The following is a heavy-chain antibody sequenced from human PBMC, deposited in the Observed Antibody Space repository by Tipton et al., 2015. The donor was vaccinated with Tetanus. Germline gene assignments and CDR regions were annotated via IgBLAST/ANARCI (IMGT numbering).Heavy chain of an antibody. J-gene: IGHJ4*02. V-gene: IGHV4-34*01. CDR3: ASMVRGVIRSGY. D-gene: IGHD3-10*01. Sequence: TLSLTCAVYGGSFSGYYWSWIRQPPGKGLEWIGEINHSGSTNYNPSLKSRVTISVDTSKNQFSLKLSSVTAADTAVYYCASMVRGVIRSGYWGQGTLVTVSS. CDR1: GGSFSGYY. CDR2: INHSGST.